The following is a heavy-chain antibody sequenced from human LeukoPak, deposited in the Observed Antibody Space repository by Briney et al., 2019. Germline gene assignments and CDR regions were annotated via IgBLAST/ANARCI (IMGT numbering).Heavy chain of an antibody. CDR3: ARAQFTMVRGVAIPLFDY. Sequence: GGSLRLSCAASGFTFSRSWMSWVRQAPGKGLEWVANIKQDGSEKYYVDSVKGRFTISRDNAKNSLYLQMNSLRAEDTAVFYCARAQFTMVRGVAIPLFDYWGQGTLVTVSS. J-gene: IGHJ4*02. V-gene: IGHV3-7*03. CDR2: IKQDGSEK. CDR1: GFTFSRSW. D-gene: IGHD3-10*01.